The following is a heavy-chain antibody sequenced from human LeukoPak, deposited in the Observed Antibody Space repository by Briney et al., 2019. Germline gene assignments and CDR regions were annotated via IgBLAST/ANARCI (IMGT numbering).Heavy chain of an antibody. CDR2: IYHSGST. CDR3: ARDYDSSAYLDY. Sequence: SETLSLTCAVSGGSISSGGYSWGWIRQPPGKGLEWIGYIYHSGSTYYNPSLKSRVTISVDRSKNQFSLKLSSVTAADTAVYYCARDYDSSAYLDYWGQGTLVTVSS. D-gene: IGHD3-22*01. V-gene: IGHV4-30-2*01. CDR1: GGSISSGGYS. J-gene: IGHJ4*02.